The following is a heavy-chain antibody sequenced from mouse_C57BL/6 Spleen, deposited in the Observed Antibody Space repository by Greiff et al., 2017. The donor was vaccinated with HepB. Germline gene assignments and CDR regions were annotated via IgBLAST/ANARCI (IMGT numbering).Heavy chain of an antibody. CDR2: INPSNGGT. CDR3: ARLGLLRTWFAY. V-gene: IGHV1-53*01. CDR1: GYTFTSYW. D-gene: IGHD2-3*01. Sequence: QVQLQQSGTELVKPGASVKLSCKASGYTFTSYWMHWVKQRPGQGLEWIGNINPSNGGTNYNEKFKSKATLTVDKSSSTAYMQLSSLTSEDSAVYYCARLGLLRTWFAYWGQGTLVTVSA. J-gene: IGHJ3*01.